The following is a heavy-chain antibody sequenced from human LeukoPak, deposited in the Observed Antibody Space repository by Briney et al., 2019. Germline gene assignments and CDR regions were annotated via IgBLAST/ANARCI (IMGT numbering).Heavy chain of an antibody. Sequence: GASVKVSCKASGYTFTGYYMHWVRQAPGQGLEWMGWINPNSGGTNYAQKFQGRVTMTRDTSISTAYMELSRLRSDDTAVYYCARDQAHSSSSVLSGWFDPWGQGTLVTVSS. CDR1: GYTFTGYY. CDR2: INPNSGGT. V-gene: IGHV1-2*02. D-gene: IGHD6-6*01. CDR3: ARDQAHSSSSVLSGWFDP. J-gene: IGHJ5*02.